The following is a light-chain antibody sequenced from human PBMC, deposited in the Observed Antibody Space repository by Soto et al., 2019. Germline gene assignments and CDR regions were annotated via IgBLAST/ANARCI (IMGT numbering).Light chain of an antibody. Sequence: DIVMTQSPDSLAVSLGERATINCKSSQSIFYSSNNKNYLAWFQQKPGQPPKLLIYWASTQESGVPDRFSGSGSGTDFTLTISSLQAEDVAVYYCQQYYTAPTWTFGQGTKVEIK. CDR1: QSIFYSSNNKNY. CDR2: WAS. CDR3: QQYYTAPTWT. V-gene: IGKV4-1*01. J-gene: IGKJ1*01.